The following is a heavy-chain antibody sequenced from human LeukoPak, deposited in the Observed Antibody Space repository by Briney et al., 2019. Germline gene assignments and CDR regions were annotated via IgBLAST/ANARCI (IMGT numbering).Heavy chain of an antibody. CDR2: IGAYNGHT. V-gene: IGHV1-18*01. J-gene: IGHJ4*02. D-gene: IGHD1/OR15-1a*01. Sequence: ASVKVSCKASGYTFTTYGFSWVRQAPGQGLEWMGRIGAYNGHTNKAQKFEGRVTMTTDTATNTAYMELRSLRSDDTAVYYCARDEQYGRRPEAYWGQGTLVTVST. CDR3: ARDEQYGRRPEAY. CDR1: GYTFTTYG.